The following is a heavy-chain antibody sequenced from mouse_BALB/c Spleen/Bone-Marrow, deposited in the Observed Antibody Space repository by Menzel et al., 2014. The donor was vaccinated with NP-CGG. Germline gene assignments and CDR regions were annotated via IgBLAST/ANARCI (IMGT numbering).Heavy chain of an antibody. CDR1: GFAFSRYW. CDR3: ARRYYYGQFAY. CDR2: INPDSSTI. Sequence: EVQGVESGGGLVQPGGSLKLSCAASGFAFSRYWMSWVRQDPGKGLEWIGEINPDSSTINYTPSLKDKFIISRDNAKNTLYLQMSKVRSEDTALYYCARRYYYGQFAYWGQGTLVTVSA. J-gene: IGHJ3*01. D-gene: IGHD1-1*01. V-gene: IGHV4-1*02.